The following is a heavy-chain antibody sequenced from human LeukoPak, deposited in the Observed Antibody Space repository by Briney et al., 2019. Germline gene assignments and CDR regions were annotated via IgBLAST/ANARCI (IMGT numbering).Heavy chain of an antibody. V-gene: IGHV3-33*01. CDR2: IWYDGSNK. CDR1: GFTFSSYG. CDR3: ARDRGSTSCCSSFDY. Sequence: RLSCAASGFTFSSYGMHWVRQAPGKGLEWVAVIWYDGSNKYYADSVKGRFTISRDNSKNTLYLQMNSLRAEDTAVYYCARDRGSTSCCSSFDYWAREPWSPSPQ. D-gene: IGHD2-2*01. J-gene: IGHJ4*02.